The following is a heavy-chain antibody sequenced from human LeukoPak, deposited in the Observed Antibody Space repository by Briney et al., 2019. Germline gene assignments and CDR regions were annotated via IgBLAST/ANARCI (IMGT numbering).Heavy chain of an antibody. J-gene: IGHJ4*02. V-gene: IGHV4-30-4*01. CDR1: GGSISSGDYY. CDR2: IYYSGST. Sequence: SETLSLTCTVSGGSISSGDYYWSWIRQPPGKGLEWIGYIYYSGSTYYNPSLKSRVTISVDTSKNQFSQKLSSVTAADTAVYYCASFWVGYCSSTSCFRPDYWGQGTLVTVSS. D-gene: IGHD2-2*01. CDR3: ASFWVGYCSSTSCFRPDY.